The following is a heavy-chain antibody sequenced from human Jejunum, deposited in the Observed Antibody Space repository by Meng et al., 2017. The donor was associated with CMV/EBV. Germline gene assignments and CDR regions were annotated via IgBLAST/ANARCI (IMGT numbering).Heavy chain of an antibody. Sequence: NGYAMSWVRKAPGKGLEWVSGISGSGGSTYYPDSVKGRFIISRDNSKNTLYLQMNSLRAEDTAVYYCAKDPTYMIFAVGIPTYFDYWGQGTLVTVSS. D-gene: IGHD3/OR15-3a*01. CDR1: NGYA. CDR3: AKDPTYMIFAVGIPTYFDY. V-gene: IGHV3-23*01. J-gene: IGHJ4*02. CDR2: ISGSGGST.